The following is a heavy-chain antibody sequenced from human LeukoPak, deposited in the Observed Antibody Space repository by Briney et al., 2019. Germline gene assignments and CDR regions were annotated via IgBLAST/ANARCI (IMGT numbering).Heavy chain of an antibody. Sequence: PSETLSLTCTVSGYSISSGYYWGWIRQPPGKGLEWIGSIYHSGSTYYNPSLKSRVTISVDTSKNQFSLKLSSVTAADTAVYYCATQQGLLWFGEFPKYFDYWGQGTLVTVSS. J-gene: IGHJ4*02. V-gene: IGHV4-38-2*02. CDR3: ATQQGLLWFGEFPKYFDY. CDR1: GYSISSGYY. D-gene: IGHD3-10*01. CDR2: IYHSGST.